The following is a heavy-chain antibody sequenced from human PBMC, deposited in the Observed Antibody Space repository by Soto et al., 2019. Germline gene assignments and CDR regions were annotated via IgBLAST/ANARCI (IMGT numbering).Heavy chain of an antibody. CDR3: ARGTSQITIFGVVTPYGVDV. Sequence: SETLSLTCAVYGGSFSYYYWSWIRQSPGRGLEWIGEINPSGSTNYNPSLKSRVTISVDTFKKQVSLKLSSVTAADTAVYYCARGTSQITIFGVVTPYGVDVWGQGTTVTVSS. CDR2: INPSGST. V-gene: IGHV4-34*01. D-gene: IGHD3-3*01. CDR1: GGSFSYYY. J-gene: IGHJ6*02.